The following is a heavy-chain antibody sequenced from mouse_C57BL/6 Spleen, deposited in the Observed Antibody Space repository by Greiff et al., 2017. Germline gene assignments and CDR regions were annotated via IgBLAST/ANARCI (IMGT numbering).Heavy chain of an antibody. CDR3: ARMGFAWFAY. CDR2: IDPSDSET. CDR1: GYTFTSYW. Sequence: VQLPQPGAELVRPGSSVKLSCKASGYTFTSYWMHWVKQRPIQGLEWIGNIDPSDSETHYNQKFKDKATLTVDKSSSQAYMHLSSLTSDDSAVYYCARMGFAWFAYWGQGTLVTVSA. J-gene: IGHJ3*01. V-gene: IGHV1-52*01.